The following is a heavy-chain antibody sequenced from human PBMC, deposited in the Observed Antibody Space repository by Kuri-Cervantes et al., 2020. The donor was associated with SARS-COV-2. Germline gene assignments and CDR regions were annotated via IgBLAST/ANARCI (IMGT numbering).Heavy chain of an antibody. Sequence: GESLKISCAASGFTSSSYWMHWVRQAPGKGLVWVSRIHSDGHTNYADSVKGRFTISRDDAKSTLYLQMNSLGAEDTAVYYCARTPSYYDILTGYYGDAFDIWGQGTMVTVSS. CDR1: GFTSSSYW. CDR2: IHSDGHTN. D-gene: IGHD3-9*01. CDR3: ARTPSYYDILTGYYGDAFDI. J-gene: IGHJ3*02. V-gene: IGHV3-74*01.